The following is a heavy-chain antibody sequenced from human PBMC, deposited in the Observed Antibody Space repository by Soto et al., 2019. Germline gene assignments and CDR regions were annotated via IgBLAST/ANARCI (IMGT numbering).Heavy chain of an antibody. CDR3: ARKLGYCSSTSCGWDGMDV. Sequence: KASETLSLTCAVSGGSISSSNWWSWVRQPPGKGLEWIGEIYHSGSTNYNPSLKSRVTISVDKSKNQFSLKLSSVTAADTAVYYCARKLGYCSSTSCGWDGMDVWGQGTTVTVSS. CDR2: IYHSGST. CDR1: GGSISSSNW. J-gene: IGHJ6*02. V-gene: IGHV4-4*02. D-gene: IGHD2-2*01.